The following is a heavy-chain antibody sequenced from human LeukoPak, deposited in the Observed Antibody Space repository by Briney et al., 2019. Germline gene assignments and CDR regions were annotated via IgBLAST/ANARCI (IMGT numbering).Heavy chain of an antibody. CDR1: GYTFTSTG. Sequence: ASLKVSCKAPGYTFTSTGICWVRQALRQGRGWMGWISAYNGNTNDEQKHQGRITMTTDTSTSTAYMELRSLRSDDTGVYYCARDRYFDWEDTPLDYWGQGTLVTVSS. CDR3: ARDRYFDWEDTPLDY. CDR2: ISAYNGNT. J-gene: IGHJ4*02. V-gene: IGHV1-18*01. D-gene: IGHD3-9*01.